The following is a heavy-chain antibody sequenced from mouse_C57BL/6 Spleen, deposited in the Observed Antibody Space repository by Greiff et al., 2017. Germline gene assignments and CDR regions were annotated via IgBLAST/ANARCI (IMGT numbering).Heavy chain of an antibody. CDR1: GYTFTDYY. V-gene: IGHV1-26*01. Sequence: VQLQQSGPELVKPGASVKISCKASGYTFTDYYMNWVKQSHGKSLEWIGDINPNNGGTSYNQKFKGKATLTVDKSSSTAYMELRSLTSEDSAVYYCARGGLRQGAWFAYWGQGTLVTVSA. J-gene: IGHJ3*01. D-gene: IGHD2-4*01. CDR3: ARGGLRQGAWFAY. CDR2: INPNNGGT.